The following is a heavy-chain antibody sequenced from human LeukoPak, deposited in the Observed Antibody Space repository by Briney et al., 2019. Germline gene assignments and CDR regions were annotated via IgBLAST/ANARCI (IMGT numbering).Heavy chain of an antibody. D-gene: IGHD6-19*01. CDR3: ARALGLRYSSGWYSWFDP. J-gene: IGHJ5*02. V-gene: IGHV4-34*01. Sequence: PSETLSLTCTVSGGSISTYYWSWIRQPPGKGLEWIGEINHSGSTNYNPSLKSRVTISVDTSKNQLSLKLSSVTAADTAVYYCARALGLRYSSGWYSWFDPWGQGTLVTVSS. CDR2: INHSGST. CDR1: GGSISTYY.